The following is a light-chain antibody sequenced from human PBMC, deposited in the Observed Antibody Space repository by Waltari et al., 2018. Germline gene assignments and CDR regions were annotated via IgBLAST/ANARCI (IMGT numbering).Light chain of an antibody. CDR1: QHLVSSDGNTY. CDR2: KVS. CDR3: MQSTNRPWT. Sequence: DVVMTKSPLSLPVTLGQPDSLSCRSSQHLVSSDGNTYINWCQQRPGQSPRRLVYKVSNLDSGVPERFSGSGSGKDFTLRISRVEAEDVGVYYCMQSTNRPWTFGQGTKVQI. J-gene: IGKJ1*01. V-gene: IGKV2-30*01.